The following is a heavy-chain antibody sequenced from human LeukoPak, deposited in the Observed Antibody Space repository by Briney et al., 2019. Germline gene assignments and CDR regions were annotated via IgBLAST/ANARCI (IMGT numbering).Heavy chain of an antibody. CDR2: IYHTGST. J-gene: IGHJ3*02. CDR1: GDSISSGDYY. Sequence: SETLSLTCTVSGDSISSGDYYWSWIRQPPGKGLEWIAYIYHTGSTYYNPSLRSRVIISVDTSKNQFSLKLSSMTAADMAVCYCARVDGPFDIWGQGTMVTVSS. V-gene: IGHV4-30-4*08. CDR3: ARVDGPFDI. D-gene: IGHD5-24*01.